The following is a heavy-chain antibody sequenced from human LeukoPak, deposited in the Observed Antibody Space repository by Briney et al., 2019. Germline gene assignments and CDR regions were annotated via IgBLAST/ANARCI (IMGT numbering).Heavy chain of an antibody. CDR1: GFTSSSYA. CDR3: ARLQGHRHTSYNSDLDY. D-gene: IGHD1-20*01. J-gene: IGHJ4*02. Sequence: GGSLRLSCATSGFTSSSYAMHWVRQAPGKGLEWVAVISYDGSNKYYADSVKGRFTISRDNSKNTLYLQMNSLRAEDTAVYYCARLQGHRHTSYNSDLDYWGQGTLVTVSS. CDR2: ISYDGSNK. V-gene: IGHV3-30*04.